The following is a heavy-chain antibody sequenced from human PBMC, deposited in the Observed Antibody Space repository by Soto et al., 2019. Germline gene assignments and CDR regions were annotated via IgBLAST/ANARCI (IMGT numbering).Heavy chain of an antibody. CDR2: IIPTSGTA. D-gene: IGHD2-15*01. J-gene: IGHJ6*02. V-gene: IGHV1-69*13. CDR1: GGSFSSDA. Sequence: SVKVSCKASGGSFSSDAFGWVRQAPGQGLEWTGGIIPTSGTANYAQRFQGRATITADESTSTAYMELSSLTSEDTAVYFCARGQGYCSGGICYYYYYGMDVWGQGTTVTVSS. CDR3: ARGQGYCSGGICYYYYYGMDV.